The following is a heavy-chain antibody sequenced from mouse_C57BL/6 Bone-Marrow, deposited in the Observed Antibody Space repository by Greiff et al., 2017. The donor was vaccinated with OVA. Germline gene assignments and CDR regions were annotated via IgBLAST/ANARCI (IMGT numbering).Heavy chain of an antibody. D-gene: IGHD2-2*01. V-gene: IGHV1-53*01. CDR3: ARRGGYAFDY. Sequence: QVQLQQPGTELVKPGASVKLSCKASGYTFTSYWMHWVKQRPGQGLEWIGNINPSNGGTNYNEKFKSKATLTVDKASSTAYMQLMSLTSADSAVYSSARRGGYAFDYWGQGTRVTVTA. CDR1: GYTFTSYW. CDR2: INPSNGGT. J-gene: IGHJ3*01.